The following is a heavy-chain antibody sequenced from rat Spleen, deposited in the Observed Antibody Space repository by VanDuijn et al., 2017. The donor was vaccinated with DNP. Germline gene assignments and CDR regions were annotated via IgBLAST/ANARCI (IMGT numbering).Heavy chain of an antibody. J-gene: IGHJ4*01. CDR3: IRSDSGSHYYAMDA. CDR2: IWSGGST. V-gene: IGHV2-15*01. CDR1: GFSLTNYA. Sequence: QVQLQESGPGLVQPSQTLSLTCTVSGFSLTNYAVGWVRQPPGKGLEWVGAIWSGGSTDYNSALKSRLTISRDTSKSQAFLKMNSLQTEDTAIYFCIRSDSGSHYYAMDAWGQGTSVTVSS. D-gene: IGHD4-3*01.